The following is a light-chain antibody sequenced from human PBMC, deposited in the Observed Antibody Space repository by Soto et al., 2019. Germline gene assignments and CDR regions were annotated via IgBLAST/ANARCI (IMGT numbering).Light chain of an antibody. V-gene: IGLV2-23*01. Sequence: QSALTQPASVSGSPGQSITISCTGTSSDVGSYNLVSWYQQHPGKAPKLMIYEGSKRPSGVSNRFSGSKSGNTASLTISGLQAEDEADYYCCSYAGMDVVFGGGTQLTVL. CDR3: CSYAGMDVV. CDR1: SSDVGSYNL. CDR2: EGS. J-gene: IGLJ2*01.